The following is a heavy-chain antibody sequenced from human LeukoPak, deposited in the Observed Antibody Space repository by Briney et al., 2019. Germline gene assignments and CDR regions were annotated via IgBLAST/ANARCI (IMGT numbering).Heavy chain of an antibody. D-gene: IGHD3-22*01. CDR1: GYTFTGYY. J-gene: IGHJ4*02. CDR2: INPNSGGT. CDR3: ARWKNYYDSSGYPYYFDY. V-gene: IGHV1-2*02. Sequence: ASVKVSCKASGYTFTGYYMHWVRQAPGQGLEWMGWINPNSGGTNYAQKFQGRVTMTRDTSISTAYMELSRLRSDDTAVYYCARWKNYYDSSGYPYYFDYWGQGTLVTVSS.